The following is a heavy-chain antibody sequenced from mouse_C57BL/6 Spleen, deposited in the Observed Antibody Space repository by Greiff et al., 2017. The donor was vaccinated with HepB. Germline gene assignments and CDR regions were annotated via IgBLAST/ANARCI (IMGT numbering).Heavy chain of an antibody. Sequence: VQLQQPGAELVRPGSSVKLSCKASGYTFTSYWMHWVKQRPIQGLEWIGNIDPSDSETHYNQKFKDKATLTVDKSSSTAYMQLSSLTSEDSAVYYYARSYGGYPYVWGTRTTVTVSS. V-gene: IGHV1-52*01. CDR1: GYTFTSYW. D-gene: IGHD2-3*01. J-gene: IGHJ1*03. CDR3: ARSYGGYPYV. CDR2: IDPSDSET.